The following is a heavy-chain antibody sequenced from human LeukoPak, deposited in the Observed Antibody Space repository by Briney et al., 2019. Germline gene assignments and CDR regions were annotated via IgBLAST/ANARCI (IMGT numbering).Heavy chain of an antibody. CDR3: ARERSSGWYLSFDY. CDR2: MSYDGSNR. CDR1: GLTFTNAW. V-gene: IGHV3-33*08. Sequence: GGSLRLSCAASGLTFTNAWMNWVRQAPGKGLEWVAVMSYDGSNRYYADSVKSRFTISRDNSKNTLFLQMDSLRAEDTAVCYCARERSSGWYLSFDYWGQGTLVTVSS. D-gene: IGHD6-19*01. J-gene: IGHJ4*02.